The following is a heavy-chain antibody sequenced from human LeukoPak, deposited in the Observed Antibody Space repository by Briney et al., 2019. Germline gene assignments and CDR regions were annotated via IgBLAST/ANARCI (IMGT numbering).Heavy chain of an antibody. CDR2: ISSSGSNI. CDR3: ARLHRYVSDYYYGMDV. CDR1: GFTFSSYA. Sequence: GGSLRLSCAASGFTFSSYAMNWVRQAPGKGLEWVAYISSSGSNIYYADSVKGRITISRDNAKNSLYLQVNSLRADDTAVYYCARLHRYVSDYYYGMDVWGQGTAVTVSS. D-gene: IGHD1-1*01. J-gene: IGHJ6*02. V-gene: IGHV3-48*03.